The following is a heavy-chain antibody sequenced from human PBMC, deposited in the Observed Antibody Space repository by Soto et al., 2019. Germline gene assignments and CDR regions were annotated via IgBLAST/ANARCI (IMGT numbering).Heavy chain of an antibody. Sequence: SETLSLTCSVSGAALNSGNYYWSWIRQVPGKGLEWIGHIYVTGAVDYNPSLRDRITISQDTSERQFSLNPRLVTAADTAVYYCARLRIATNNYKWFDPWGQGTLVTVSS. CDR2: IYVTGAV. CDR1: GAALNSGNYY. V-gene: IGHV4-31*03. CDR3: ARLRIATNNYKWFDP. J-gene: IGHJ5*02. D-gene: IGHD2-21*01.